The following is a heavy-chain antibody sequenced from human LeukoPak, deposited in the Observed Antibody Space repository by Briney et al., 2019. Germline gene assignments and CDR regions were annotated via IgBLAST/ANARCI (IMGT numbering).Heavy chain of an antibody. CDR2: ISNNGGYT. D-gene: IGHD2-15*01. V-gene: IGHV3-23*01. Sequence: PGGSLRLSCAASGFTFGTYAMSWVRQAPGKGPEWVSAISNNGGYTYYANSVQGRFTISRDNSKSTLCLQMNSLRAEDTAVYYCAKQLGYCSDGSCYFPYWGQGTLVTVSS. J-gene: IGHJ4*02. CDR3: AKQLGYCSDGSCYFPY. CDR1: GFTFGTYA.